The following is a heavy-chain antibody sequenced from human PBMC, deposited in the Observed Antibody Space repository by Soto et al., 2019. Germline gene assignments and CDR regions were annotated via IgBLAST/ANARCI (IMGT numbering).Heavy chain of an antibody. J-gene: IGHJ6*02. V-gene: IGHV3-30-3*01. CDR2: ISYDGSNK. CDR3: ARDRGRGAVRGVNYYYGMDV. CDR1: GFTFSSYA. Sequence: GGSLRLSCAASGFTFSSYAMHWVRQAPGKGLEWVAVISYDGSNKYYADSVKGRFTISRDNSKNTLYLQMNSLRAEDTAVYYCARDRGRGAVRGVNYYYGMDVWGQGTTVTVSS. D-gene: IGHD3-10*01.